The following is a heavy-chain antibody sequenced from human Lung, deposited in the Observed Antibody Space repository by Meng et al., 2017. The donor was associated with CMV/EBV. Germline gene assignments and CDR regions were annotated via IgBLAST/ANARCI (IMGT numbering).Heavy chain of an antibody. CDR2: IYYSGST. J-gene: IGHJ6*01. CDR1: GGSISSYY. D-gene: IGHD2-2*01. Sequence: GSLRLSCTVSGGSISSYYWSWIRQPPGKGLEWIGYIYYSGSTNYNPSLKSRVTISVDTSKNQFSLKLSSVTAADTAVYYCARNSPAAPHYYYYGMDVWGQGNXVTVDS. V-gene: IGHV4-59*01. CDR3: ARNSPAAPHYYYYGMDV.